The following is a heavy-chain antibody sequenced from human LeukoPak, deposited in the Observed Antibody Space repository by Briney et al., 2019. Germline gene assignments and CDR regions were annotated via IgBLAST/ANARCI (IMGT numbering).Heavy chain of an antibody. J-gene: IGHJ3*02. V-gene: IGHV3-66*01. Sequence: GGSLRLSCAASGFTVSNNYMSWVRQAPGKGLEWVSVIYSGGSTHYADSVKGRFTISSDNSKNTLYLQMNSLRAEDTAVYYCARDLRDYFDSSGYHSWPYAFDIWGQGTMVTVSS. D-gene: IGHD3-22*01. CDR2: IYSGGST. CDR1: GFTVSNNY. CDR3: ARDLRDYFDSSGYHSWPYAFDI.